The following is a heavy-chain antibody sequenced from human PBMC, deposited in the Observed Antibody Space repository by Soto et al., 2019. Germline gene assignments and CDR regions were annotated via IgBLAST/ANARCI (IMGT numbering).Heavy chain of an antibody. Sequence: GSVKVSCKASGYTFTTYSMHWMRQAPGQGLEWMGGIDPGTGAANYAEKFQGRVTMTADASISTAYMEVSGLRSDDTATYYCARVESYQYGSSGNYYEFWGLGTLVTVSS. D-gene: IGHD3-22*01. CDR1: GYTFTTYS. CDR2: IDPGTGAA. V-gene: IGHV1-2*02. J-gene: IGHJ4*02. CDR3: ARVESYQYGSSGNYYEF.